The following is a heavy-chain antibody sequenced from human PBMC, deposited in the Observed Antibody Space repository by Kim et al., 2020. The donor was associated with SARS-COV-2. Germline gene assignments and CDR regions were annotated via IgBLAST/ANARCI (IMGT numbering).Heavy chain of an antibody. J-gene: IGHJ4*02. V-gene: IGHV3-23*01. D-gene: IGHD5-18*01. Sequence: GGSLRLSCAASGFTFSSYAMSWVRQAPGKGLEWVSAISGSGGSTYYADSVKGRFTISRDNSKNTLYLQMNSLRAEDTAVYYCAGRGYSSTYYFDYWGQGTLVTVSS. CDR3: AGRGYSSTYYFDY. CDR1: GFTFSSYA. CDR2: ISGSGGST.